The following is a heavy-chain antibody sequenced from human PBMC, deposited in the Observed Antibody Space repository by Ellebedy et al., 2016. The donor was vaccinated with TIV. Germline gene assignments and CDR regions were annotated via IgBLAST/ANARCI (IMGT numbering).Heavy chain of an antibody. D-gene: IGHD3-16*02. V-gene: IGHV3-11*06. CDR1: GFTFSDYY. J-gene: IGHJ4*02. CDR2: LSSTSSYT. CDR3: ARNGYEYVWGSYHHDY. Sequence: GGSLRLSCAASGFTFSDYYMSLIRQAPGKGLEWVSYLSSTSSYTNYTDSVKGRFTISRDNAKNSLYLQMNSLRDEDTAVYYCARNGYEYVWGSYHHDYWGQGTLVTVSS.